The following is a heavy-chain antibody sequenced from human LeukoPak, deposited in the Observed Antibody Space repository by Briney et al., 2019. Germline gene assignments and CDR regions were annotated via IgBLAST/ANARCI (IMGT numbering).Heavy chain of an antibody. D-gene: IGHD1-26*01. J-gene: IGHJ4*02. CDR1: GGSVTTYY. CDR3: AREATVVGATIF. CDR2: ISTSGTT. Sequence: SETLSLTCTVSGGSVTTYYWSWIRQSAGKRLEWIGHISTSGTTTYNPSLKSRVTMSVDTSKNQFSLELTSVNAADTGVYYCAREATVVGATIFWGQGTLVTVSS. V-gene: IGHV4-4*07.